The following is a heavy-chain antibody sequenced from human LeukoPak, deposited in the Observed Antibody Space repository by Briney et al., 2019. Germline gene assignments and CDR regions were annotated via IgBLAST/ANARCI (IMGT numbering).Heavy chain of an antibody. V-gene: IGHV1-18*01. D-gene: IGHD3-16*02. CDR2: ISAYNGNT. J-gene: IGHJ4*02. Sequence: ASVKVSCKASGYTFTSYGISWVRQAPGQGLEWMGWISAYNGNTNYAQKLQGRVTMTTDTSTSTAYMELRSLRSDDTAVYYCARDLLYDYVWGRYRYRSDYWGQGTLVTVSS. CDR1: GYTFTSYG. CDR3: ARDLLYDYVWGRYRYRSDY.